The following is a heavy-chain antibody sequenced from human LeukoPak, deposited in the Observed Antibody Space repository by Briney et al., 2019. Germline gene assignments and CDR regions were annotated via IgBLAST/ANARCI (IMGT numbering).Heavy chain of an antibody. Sequence: LETLSLTCTVSGDSISSHYWSWIRQPPGKGLEWIAYIHYGGTTNYYPSLKSRVTISVDTSKNQFSLQLRSMTAADTAVYYCVRRPDYFDYWGRGILVTVSS. CDR1: GDSISSHY. J-gene: IGHJ4*02. CDR3: VRRPDYFDY. CDR2: IHYGGTT. V-gene: IGHV4-59*11.